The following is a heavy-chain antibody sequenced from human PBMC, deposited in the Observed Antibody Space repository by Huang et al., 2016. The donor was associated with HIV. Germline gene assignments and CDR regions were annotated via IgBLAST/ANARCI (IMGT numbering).Heavy chain of an antibody. Sequence: QLQLQESGPGLVKPSETLSLTCTVSGGSIRSDNYYWGWIRQPPGKGLEGIGSIDYSGSTYDNPSLKRRVTITVDTSKNHFSLRMRSVTAADTAVYYCARLPGSITMIRGVITDPYWGQGTLVTVSS. J-gene: IGHJ4*02. V-gene: IGHV4-39*02. CDR1: GGSIRSDNYY. CDR2: IDYSGST. CDR3: ARLPGSITMIRGVITDPY. D-gene: IGHD3-10*01.